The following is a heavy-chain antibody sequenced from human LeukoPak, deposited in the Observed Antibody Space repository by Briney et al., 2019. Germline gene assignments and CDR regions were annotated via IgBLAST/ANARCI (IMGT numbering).Heavy chain of an antibody. CDR3: ASHYGSGFDY. J-gene: IGHJ4*02. Sequence: SETLSLTCTVPVGSFSSYYWSWIRQPPGKGLEWIEYIYYSGSTNSNPSLKSRVTISIDTSKNQFSLKMSSVTAADTAMYYCASHYGSGFDYWGQGTLVTVSS. CDR1: VGSFSSYY. D-gene: IGHD3-10*01. V-gene: IGHV4-59*01. CDR2: IYYSGST.